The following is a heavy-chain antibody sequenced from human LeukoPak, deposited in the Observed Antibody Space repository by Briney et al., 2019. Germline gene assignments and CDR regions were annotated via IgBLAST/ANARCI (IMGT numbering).Heavy chain of an antibody. D-gene: IGHD2-15*01. CDR3: TRVSLVAASVFFDY. CDR1: GFTFGDYA. Sequence: GGSLRLSCTASGFTFGDYAMSWVRQAPGKGLEWVSFIRSKVYGGTTEYAASVKGRFTISRDDSKSIAYLRMNSLKTEDTAVYYCTRVSLVAASVFFDYWGQGTLVTVSS. CDR2: IRSKVYGGTT. V-gene: IGHV3-49*04. J-gene: IGHJ4*02.